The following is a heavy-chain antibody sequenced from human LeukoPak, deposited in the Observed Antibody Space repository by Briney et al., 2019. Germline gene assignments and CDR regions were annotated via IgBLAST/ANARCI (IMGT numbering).Heavy chain of an antibody. D-gene: IGHD6-13*01. J-gene: IGHJ4*02. CDR2: ISSNGGAT. CDR1: GFTFSNFA. Sequence: GGSLRLSCSASGFTFSNFAMHWVRQAPGKGLEYVSTISSNGGATSYTDSVKSRFTISRDNSKNTLYLQMSSLRPEDTAVYYCVKDPGYSSSWYFDYWGQGTLVPVSS. CDR3: VKDPGYSSSWYFDY. V-gene: IGHV3-64D*06.